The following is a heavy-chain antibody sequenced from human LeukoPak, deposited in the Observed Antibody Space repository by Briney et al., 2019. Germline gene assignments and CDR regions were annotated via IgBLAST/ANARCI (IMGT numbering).Heavy chain of an antibody. CDR2: INSDGSST. J-gene: IGHJ2*01. Sequence: PGGSLRLSCAASGFTFSSYWMHWVRQAPGKGLVWVSRINSDGSSTSYADSVKGRFTISRDNAKNTLYLQMNSLRAEDTAVYYCARGGSSGWYRNWYFDLWGRGTLVTVSS. CDR1: GFTFSSYW. V-gene: IGHV3-74*01. D-gene: IGHD6-19*01. CDR3: ARGGSSGWYRNWYFDL.